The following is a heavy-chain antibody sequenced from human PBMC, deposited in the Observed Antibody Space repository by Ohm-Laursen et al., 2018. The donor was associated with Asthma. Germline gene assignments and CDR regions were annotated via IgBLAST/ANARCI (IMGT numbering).Heavy chain of an antibody. Sequence: ASVKVSCKTSGYTFTSYGIGWVRQAPGQGLEWMGWISAYIGNTNYAQKLQGRVTMTTDTSTSTAYMELRSLRSDDTAVYYCARGYFDWLFPFGMDVWGQGTTVTVSS. CDR1: GYTFTSYG. CDR3: ARGYFDWLFPFGMDV. D-gene: IGHD3-9*01. J-gene: IGHJ6*02. V-gene: IGHV1-18*01. CDR2: ISAYIGNT.